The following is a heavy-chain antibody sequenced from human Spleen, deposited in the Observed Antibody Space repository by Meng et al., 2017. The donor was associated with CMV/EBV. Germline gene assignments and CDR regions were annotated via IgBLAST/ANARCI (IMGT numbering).Heavy chain of an antibody. V-gene: IGHV4-4*02. CDR1: GCSISSSNL. CDR2: IYHSGST. CDR3: ARIERRRILKYCGSDCSTTDY. Sequence: QLQLQESGPGLVKPSGTLSLTCAVSGCSISSSNLWTWVRQVPGKGLEWIGEIYHSGSTNYNPSLKSRVTISVDKFKNQFSLKLGSVTAADTAVYYCARIERRRILKYCGSDCSTTDYWGQGTLVTVSS. D-gene: IGHD2-21*02. J-gene: IGHJ4*02.